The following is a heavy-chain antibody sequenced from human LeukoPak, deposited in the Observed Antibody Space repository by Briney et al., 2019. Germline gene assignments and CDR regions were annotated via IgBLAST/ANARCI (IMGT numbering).Heavy chain of an antibody. V-gene: IGHV4-59*08. CDR1: GGSISSYY. CDR3: ARSTSAWYSLDY. D-gene: IGHD2-21*02. J-gene: IGHJ4*02. CDR2: VYYSGAT. Sequence: PSETLSLTCTVSGGSISSYYWSWIRQPPGKGLEWIGNVYYSGATKNNPSLKSRVTMSVDTSRSQFSLKFNSVTAADTAVYYCARSTSAWYSLDYWGQGTLITVSS.